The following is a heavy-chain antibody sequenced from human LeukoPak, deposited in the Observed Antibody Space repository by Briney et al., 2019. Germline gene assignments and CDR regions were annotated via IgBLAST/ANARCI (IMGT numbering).Heavy chain of an antibody. V-gene: IGHV3-23*01. CDR1: GFTFSNYA. D-gene: IGHD6-19*01. CDR2: ISGSAGST. Sequence: GGSLRLSCAAYGFTFSNYAMRRVRQAPGKGLEWVFGISGSAGSTSYADSVKGRFTISRDNSKNTLYLQMNSLRAEDTALYYCARPQWLVQGKYFDYWGQGTLVTVSS. J-gene: IGHJ4*02. CDR3: ARPQWLVQGKYFDY.